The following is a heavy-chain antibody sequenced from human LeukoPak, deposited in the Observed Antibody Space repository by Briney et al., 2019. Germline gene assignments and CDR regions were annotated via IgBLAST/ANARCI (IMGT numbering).Heavy chain of an antibody. Sequence: ASVKVSCKASGYSFSTHWMHWVRQAPGQGLERMGIINPSGGFTSYAQKFQGRVTVTRDMSTSTVYMELSNLSSEDTAVYYCARDNSVEDTAWWFDPWGQGTLVTVSS. V-gene: IGHV1-46*01. J-gene: IGHJ5*02. CDR3: ARDNSVEDTAWWFDP. D-gene: IGHD4-23*01. CDR1: GYSFSTHW. CDR2: INPSGGFT.